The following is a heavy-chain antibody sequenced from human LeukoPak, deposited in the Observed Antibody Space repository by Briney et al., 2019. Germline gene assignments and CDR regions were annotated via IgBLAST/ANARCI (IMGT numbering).Heavy chain of an antibody. D-gene: IGHD1-26*01. CDR3: ASGGSYFDY. Sequence: GGSLRLSCAASGFTFSSYSMNWVRQAPGKGLEWVTFIRYDGSNKDYADSVKGRFTISRDNSNNTLYLQMNSLRAEDTAVYYCASGGSYFDYWGQGTLVTVSS. J-gene: IGHJ4*02. CDR1: GFTFSSYS. CDR2: IRYDGSNK. V-gene: IGHV3-30*02.